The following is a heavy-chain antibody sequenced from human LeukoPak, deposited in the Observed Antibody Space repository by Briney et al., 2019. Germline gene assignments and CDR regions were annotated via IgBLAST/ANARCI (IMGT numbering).Heavy chain of an antibody. V-gene: IGHV3-30*03. Sequence: LSLTCAVYGGSFSGYYWSWIRQPPGKGLEWVSFIAYDANEKQYADSVKGRFTISRDNSKNTLYLQMNGLRDEDTAVYYCARDWKNIGSSGSETYPPWYWGQGTLVTVSP. D-gene: IGHD3-10*01. CDR2: IAYDANEK. J-gene: IGHJ4*02. CDR3: ARDWKNIGSSGSETYPPWY. CDR1: GGSFSGYY.